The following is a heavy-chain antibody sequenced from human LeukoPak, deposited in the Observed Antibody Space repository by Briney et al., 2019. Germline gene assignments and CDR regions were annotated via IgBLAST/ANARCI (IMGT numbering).Heavy chain of an antibody. CDR2: IYYSGST. J-gene: IGHJ3*02. CDR3: ARVPSAVAGPDAFDI. V-gene: IGHV4-61*08. CDR1: GGSISSGDYY. D-gene: IGHD6-19*01. Sequence: SETLSLTCTVSGGSISSGDYYWSWIRQPPGKGLEWIGYIYYSGSTNYNPSLKSRVTISVDTSKNQFSLKLSSVTAADTAMYYCARVPSAVAGPDAFDIWGQGTMVTVSS.